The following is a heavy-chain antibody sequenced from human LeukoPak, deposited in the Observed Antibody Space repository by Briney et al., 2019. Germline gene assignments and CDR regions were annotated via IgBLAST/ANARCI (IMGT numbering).Heavy chain of an antibody. Sequence: GGSLRLSCAASGFTFNTYVMSWVRQAPGEGLEWVSAISGNGGSPYYADSVKGRFTISRDNSKNTLYLQMNSLRAEDTALYYCAKDSRSGTYYFYYGLDVWGHGTTVTVSS. CDR2: ISGNGGSP. V-gene: IGHV3-23*01. J-gene: IGHJ6*02. CDR3: AKDSRSGTYYFYYGLDV. D-gene: IGHD3-10*01. CDR1: GFTFNTYV.